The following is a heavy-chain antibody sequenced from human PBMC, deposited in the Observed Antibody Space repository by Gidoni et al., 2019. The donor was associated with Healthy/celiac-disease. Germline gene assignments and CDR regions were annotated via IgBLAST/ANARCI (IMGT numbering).Heavy chain of an antibody. V-gene: IGHV4-59*08. CDR3: ARTPPGVVTNNRKFTWFDP. D-gene: IGHD1-20*01. J-gene: IGHJ5*02. CDR1: GGSISSYY. CDR2: IYYSGST. Sequence: QVQLQESGPGLVKPSETLSLTCTVSGGSISSYYWSWIRQPPGKGLEWIGYIYYSGSTNYNPSLKSRVTISVDTSNNQFSLKLSSVTAADTAVYYCARTPPGVVTNNRKFTWFDPWGQGTLVTVSS.